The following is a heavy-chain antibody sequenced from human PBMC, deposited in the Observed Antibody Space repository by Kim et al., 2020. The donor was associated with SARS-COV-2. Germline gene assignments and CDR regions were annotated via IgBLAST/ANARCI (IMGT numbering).Heavy chain of an antibody. V-gene: IGHV2-26*01. CDR1: GFSLSNARMG. D-gene: IGHD4-4*01. Sequence: SGPTLVNPTETLTLTCTVSGFSLSNARMGVSWIRQPPGKALEWLAHIFSNDEKSYSTSLKSRLTISKDTSKSQVVLTMTNMDPVDTATYYCARYSTHGGSYGMDVWGQGTTVTVSS. CDR2: IFSNDEK. J-gene: IGHJ6*02. CDR3: ARYSTHGGSYGMDV.